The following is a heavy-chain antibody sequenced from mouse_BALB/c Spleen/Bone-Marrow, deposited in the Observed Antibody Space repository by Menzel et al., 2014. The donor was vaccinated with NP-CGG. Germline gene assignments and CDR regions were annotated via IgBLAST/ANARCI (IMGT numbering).Heavy chain of an antibody. Sequence: SGPELVKPGASVKISCKTSGYTFTEYTMHWVKQSHGKSLEWIGGINPNNGGTIYNQKFKGKATLTVEKSSSTAYMELRSLTSEDSAVYYCARKDYGYNYVMDYWGQGTSVTVSS. CDR3: ARKDYGYNYVMDY. J-gene: IGHJ4*01. CDR2: INPNNGGT. CDR1: GYTFTEYT. V-gene: IGHV1-18*01. D-gene: IGHD1-2*01.